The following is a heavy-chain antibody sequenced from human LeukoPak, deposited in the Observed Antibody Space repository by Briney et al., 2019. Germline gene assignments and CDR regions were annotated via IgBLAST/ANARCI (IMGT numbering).Heavy chain of an antibody. CDR1: GFTFSSYA. V-gene: IGHV3-21*01. CDR3: ARDSGSYYAFDY. J-gene: IGHJ4*02. Sequence: PGGSLRLSCAAPGFTFSSYAMHWVRQAPGKGVEWVSSISSGSGYIYYADSVKGRFTISRDNAKNSLYLQMNSLRAEDTAVYYCARDSGSYYAFDYWGQGTLVTVSS. D-gene: IGHD1-26*01. CDR2: ISSGSGYI.